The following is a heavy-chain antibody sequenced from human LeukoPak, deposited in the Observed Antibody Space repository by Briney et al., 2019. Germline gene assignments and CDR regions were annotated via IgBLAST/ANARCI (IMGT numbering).Heavy chain of an antibody. Sequence: GSLVKVSCKASGYTFTGYYMHWVRQAAGQGLDWMGWINPNSGGTDYLQKFQGRITMTRDTSISSAYMELRSLRSDDTAVYYCARDLKRGYSSGRYSWGTGSSNDYWGQGTLVTVSS. CDR2: INPNSGGT. CDR3: ARDLKRGYSSGRYSWGTGSSNDY. V-gene: IGHV1-2*02. J-gene: IGHJ4*02. CDR1: GYTFTGYY. D-gene: IGHD6-19*01.